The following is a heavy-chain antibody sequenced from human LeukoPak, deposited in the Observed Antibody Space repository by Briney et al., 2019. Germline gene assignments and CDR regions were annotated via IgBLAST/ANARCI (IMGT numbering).Heavy chain of an antibody. CDR2: IGSSGSST. V-gene: IGHV3-48*03. J-gene: IGHJ6*02. Sequence: PGGSLGLSCAASGFTFSSCEMNWVRQAPGKGLEWISYIGSSGSSTDYADSVKGRFTISRDNTKNSLYLEMNRLRAEDTAVYYCARDSAYYGSGSIVYSYYGMDVWGHGTTVTVSS. D-gene: IGHD3-10*01. CDR1: GFTFSSCE. CDR3: ARDSAYYGSGSIVYSYYGMDV.